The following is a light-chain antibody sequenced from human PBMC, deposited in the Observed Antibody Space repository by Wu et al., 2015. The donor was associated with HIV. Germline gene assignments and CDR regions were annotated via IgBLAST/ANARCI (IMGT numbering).Light chain of an antibody. J-gene: IGKJ5*01. CDR2: DAS. Sequence: QLTQSPSSLSASVGDRVTLTCRASQGISSSLAWYQHTAGKGPKLLIYDASNLGSGVPSRFSGSGSGADFTLTITSLQRDDFATYYCQQLNSYPLTFGQGTRLEIK. CDR3: QQLNSYPLT. CDR1: QGISSS. V-gene: IGKV1-13*02.